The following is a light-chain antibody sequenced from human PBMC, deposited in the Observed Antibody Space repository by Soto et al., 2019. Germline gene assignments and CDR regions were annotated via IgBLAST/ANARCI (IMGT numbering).Light chain of an antibody. Sequence: QSALTQPASVSGSPGQSITISCTGTSSDVGGYNYVSWYQQHPGKAPKLMIYEVSNRPSGVSNRFSGSKSGNTASLTISGPRVEDGADNSGIPYKGSSIPFGTGTKVTVL. V-gene: IGLV2-14*01. CDR3: IPYKGSSIP. J-gene: IGLJ1*01. CDR1: SSDVGGYNY. CDR2: EVS.